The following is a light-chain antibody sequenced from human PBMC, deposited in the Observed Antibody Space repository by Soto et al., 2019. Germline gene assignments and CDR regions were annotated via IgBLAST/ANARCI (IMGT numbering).Light chain of an antibody. CDR3: QQYGSSPRT. J-gene: IGKJ1*01. CDR1: QSVSNY. V-gene: IGKV3-20*01. Sequence: EIVLTQSPGTLSLSPGERATLSCRASQSVSNYLAWYQQKPGQAPRLLIYGASSRATGIPDRFSGSGSGTDFTLTISRLEPEDFTVYYCQQYGSSPRTFGQGTKVDI. CDR2: GAS.